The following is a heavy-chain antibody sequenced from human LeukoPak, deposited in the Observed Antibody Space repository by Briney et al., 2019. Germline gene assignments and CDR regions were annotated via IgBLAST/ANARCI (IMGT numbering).Heavy chain of an antibody. CDR2: INHSGST. CDR3: ARVYYDSSPFVYYFDY. J-gene: IGHJ4*02. Sequence: SETLSLTCAVYGGSFSGYYWSWLRQPPGKGLEWIGEINHSGSTNYNPSLKSRVTISVDTSKNQFSLKLSSVTAADTAVYYCARVYYDSSPFVYYFDYWGQGTLVTVSS. CDR1: GGSFSGYY. D-gene: IGHD3-22*01. V-gene: IGHV4-34*01.